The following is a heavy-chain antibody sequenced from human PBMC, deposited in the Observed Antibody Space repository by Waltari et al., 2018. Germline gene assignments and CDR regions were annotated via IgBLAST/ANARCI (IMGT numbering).Heavy chain of an antibody. J-gene: IGHJ4*02. CDR1: GCPISSGGYY. CDR3: ARDTCSGGSCRIDY. V-gene: IGHV4-31*03. D-gene: IGHD2-15*01. CDR2: IYYSGST. Sequence: QVQLQESGPGLVKPSQALSLTCPVSGCPISSGGYYWSWIRQHPGKGLEWIGYIYYSGSTYYNPSLTSRVAISVDTSKNQFSLKLSSVTAADTAVYYCARDTCSGGSCRIDYWGQGTLVTVSS.